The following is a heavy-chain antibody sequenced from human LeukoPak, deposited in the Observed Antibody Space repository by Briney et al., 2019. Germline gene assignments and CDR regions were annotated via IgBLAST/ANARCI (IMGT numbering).Heavy chain of an antibody. J-gene: IGHJ4*02. CDR1: GFTFSSYA. CDR3: AGRSGIAVAGAFDY. Sequence: GGSLRLSCAASGFTFSSYAMHWVRQAPGKGLEWVAVISYDGSNKYYADSVKGRFTISRDNSKNTLYLQMNSLRAEDTAVYYCAGRSGIAVAGAFDYWGQGTLVTVTS. V-gene: IGHV3-30*04. D-gene: IGHD6-19*01. CDR2: ISYDGSNK.